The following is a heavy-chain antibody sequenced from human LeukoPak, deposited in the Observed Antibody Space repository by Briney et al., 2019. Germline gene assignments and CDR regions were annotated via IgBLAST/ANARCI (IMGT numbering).Heavy chain of an antibody. CDR2: IYYSGST. CDR1: GGSISSGGYY. V-gene: IGHV4-31*03. Sequence: SQTLSLTCTVSGGSISSGGYYWSWIRQHPGKGLEWIGYIYYSGSTYYNPSLKSRVTISVDTSKNQFSLKLSSVTAADTAVYYCARGEYYYDSSGYYYRKKPTRSYYYYYGMDVWGQGTTVTVSS. D-gene: IGHD3-22*01. J-gene: IGHJ6*02. CDR3: ARGEYYYDSSGYYYRKKPTRSYYYYYGMDV.